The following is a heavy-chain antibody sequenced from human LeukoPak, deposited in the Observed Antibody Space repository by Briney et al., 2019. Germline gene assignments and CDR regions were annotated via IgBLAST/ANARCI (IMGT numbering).Heavy chain of an antibody. J-gene: IGHJ3*01. D-gene: IGHD2-8*01. Sequence: PGGSLRLFCAASEFTFSNYWVTWVRQGPGKGLEWVANIDRHGSEKNYLESVKGRFIISRDDAKNSVYLQVSSLRAEDTAVYLCARVRLRKTSNGDVTQYEALDVWGQGTVVIVSS. CDR2: IDRHGSEK. CDR1: EFTFSNYW. CDR3: ARVRLRKTSNGDVTQYEALDV. V-gene: IGHV3-7*01.